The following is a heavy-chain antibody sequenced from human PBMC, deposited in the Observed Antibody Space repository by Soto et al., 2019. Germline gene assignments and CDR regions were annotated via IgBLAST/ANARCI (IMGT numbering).Heavy chain of an antibody. V-gene: IGHV3-30-3*01. D-gene: IGHD6-6*01. J-gene: IGHJ5*02. CDR1: GFTFSSYG. CDR3: ARDSDPPPYSEYSSADPNWFDP. CDR2: ISYDGSNK. Sequence: QVQLVESGGGVVQPGRSLRLSCAASGFTFSSYGMHWVRQAPGKGLEWVAVISYDGSNKYYADSVKGRFTISRDNSKNTRYLQKNSRRADDTAVYYCARDSDPPPYSEYSSADPNWFDPWGQGTLVTVSS.